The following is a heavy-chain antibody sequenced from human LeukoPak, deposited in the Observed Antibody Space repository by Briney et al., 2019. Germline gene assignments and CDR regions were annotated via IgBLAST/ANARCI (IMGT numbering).Heavy chain of an antibody. Sequence: GGSLRLSCAASGFKFQDYGMAWARQVPGKGLEWVSSISGSNENEHYAVFARGRFRISRDNSKNIFYLQMNSLRPEDTAVYYCGKDLQYEGVWGQGALVTVSS. CDR3: GKDLQYEGV. CDR1: GFKFQDYG. D-gene: IGHD2-8*01. J-gene: IGHJ4*02. V-gene: IGHV3-23*01. CDR2: ISGSNENE.